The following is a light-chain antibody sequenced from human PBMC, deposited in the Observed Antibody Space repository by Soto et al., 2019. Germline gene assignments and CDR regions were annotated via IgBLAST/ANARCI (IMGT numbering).Light chain of an antibody. CDR1: QSISSW. J-gene: IGKJ2*04. V-gene: IGKV1-5*03. CDR3: PLYNSFPWR. Sequence: NNSPSTLSAHKGDRVTITCRASQSISSWLAWYQQKPGKAPKLLIYKASTLESGVPSNFSGSGSGTEFTLTISSLQPEDFTTYYCPLYNSFPWRFG. CDR2: KAS.